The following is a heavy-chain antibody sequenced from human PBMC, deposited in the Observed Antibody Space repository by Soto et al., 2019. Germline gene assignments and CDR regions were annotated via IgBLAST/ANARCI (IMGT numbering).Heavy chain of an antibody. J-gene: IGHJ5*02. V-gene: IGHV1-2*04. CDR1: GYTFTGYY. Sequence: QVQLVQSGAEVKKPGASVKVSCKASGYTFTGYYMHWVRQAPGQGLEWMGWINPNSGSTNYAQKFQGWVTMTRDTSISTAYMELSRLRSDDTAVYYCARDRGSWYVDWFDPWGQGTLVTVSS. D-gene: IGHD6-13*01. CDR2: INPNSGST. CDR3: ARDRGSWYVDWFDP.